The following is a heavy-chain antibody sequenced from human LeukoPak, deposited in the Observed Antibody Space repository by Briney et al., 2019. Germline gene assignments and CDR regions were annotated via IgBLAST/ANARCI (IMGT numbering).Heavy chain of an antibody. CDR2: LNVKSGNT. CDR1: GYTFTSYD. CDR3: AKVGDDYGDYFHF. V-gene: IGHV1-8*03. J-gene: IGHJ4*02. D-gene: IGHD4-17*01. Sequence: EASVKVSCKASGYTFTSYDINWVRQATGQGLEWMGWLNVKSGNTGYAQKFQDRVTITRNTSISTAYMELSSIKSEDTAVYYCAKVGDDYGDYFHFWGREPWSPSPQ.